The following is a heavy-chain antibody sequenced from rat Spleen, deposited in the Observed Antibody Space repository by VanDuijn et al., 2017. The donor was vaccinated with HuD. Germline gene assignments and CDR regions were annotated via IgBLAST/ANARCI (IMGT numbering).Heavy chain of an antibody. CDR2: INTGGGKT. CDR1: GFTFSNYC. CDR3: TTDGYYDY. J-gene: IGHJ2*01. D-gene: IGHD1-11*01. V-gene: IGHV5-25*01. Sequence: EVQLVESGGGLVQPGRSMKLSCTASGFTFSNYCMTWVRQAPTKSLDWVATINTGGGKTYYRDSVKGRFTISRDNAKSSLYLQMDSLRSEDTATYYCTTDGYYDYWGQGVMVTVSS.